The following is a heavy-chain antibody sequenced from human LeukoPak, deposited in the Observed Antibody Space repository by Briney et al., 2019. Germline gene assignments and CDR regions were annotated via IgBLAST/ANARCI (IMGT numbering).Heavy chain of an antibody. V-gene: IGHV6-1*01. CDR1: GDSVSSNSAA. J-gene: IGHJ4*02. CDR3: ARGLGSFDY. CDR2: TYYRSKWYD. D-gene: IGHD7-27*01. Sequence: SQTLSLTCAISGDSVSSNSAAWHWIRPSPSSGLEWLGRTYYRSKWYDDYAVSVKSRITIKPDTSENQVSLQLNSVTPEDTAVYYCARGLGSFDYWGQGTLVTVSS.